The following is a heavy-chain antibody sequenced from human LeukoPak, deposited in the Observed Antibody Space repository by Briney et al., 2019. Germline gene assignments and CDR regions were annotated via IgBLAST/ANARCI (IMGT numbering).Heavy chain of an antibody. V-gene: IGHV3-48*01. CDR1: GFTFSSYS. Sequence: GGSLRPSCAASGFTFSSYSMNWVRQAPGKGLGWVSYISSSSSSTIYYADSVKGRFTISRDNAKNSLYLQMNSLRAEDTAVYYCASGGSSWFFDYWGQGTLVTVSS. J-gene: IGHJ4*02. D-gene: IGHD6-13*01. CDR2: ISSSSSSTI. CDR3: ASGGSSWFFDY.